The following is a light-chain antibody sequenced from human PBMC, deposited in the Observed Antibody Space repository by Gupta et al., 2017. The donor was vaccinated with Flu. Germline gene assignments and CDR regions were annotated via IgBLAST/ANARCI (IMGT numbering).Light chain of an antibody. CDR3: ASFTTSTWV. J-gene: IGLJ3*02. V-gene: IGLV2-14*01. Sequence: QSPLAHPASLSAPPGQSITISCTGTSGDIGGYKAVSCYQQHPDKAPLLLIYEVDNRLSGVSNRFSGAKSGSRASLTISGFQAEDEANYYCASFTTSTWVFGGGTKLTV. CDR2: EVD. CDR1: SGDIGGYKA.